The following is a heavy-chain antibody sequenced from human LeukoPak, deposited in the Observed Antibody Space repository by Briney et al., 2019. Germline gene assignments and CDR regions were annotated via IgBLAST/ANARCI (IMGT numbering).Heavy chain of an antibody. CDR3: ASIPLPSTMALRGTYYFDY. CDR1: GGSISSYY. CDR2: IYYSGST. J-gene: IGHJ4*02. V-gene: IGHV4-59*01. D-gene: IGHD4/OR15-4a*01. Sequence: PSETLSLTRTVSGGSISSYYWSWIRQPPGKGLEWIGYIYYSGSTNYNPSLKSRVTISVDTSKNQFSLKLSSVTAADTAVYYCASIPLPSTMALRGTYYFDYWGQGTLVTVSS.